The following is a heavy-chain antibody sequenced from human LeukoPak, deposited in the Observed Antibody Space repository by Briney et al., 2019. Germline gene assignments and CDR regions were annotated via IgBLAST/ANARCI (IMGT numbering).Heavy chain of an antibody. V-gene: IGHV3-30-3*01. D-gene: IGHD3-10*01. CDR3: ARDSGPFDP. J-gene: IGHJ5*02. CDR2: ISYDGTNK. CDR1: GFTCSSSA. Sequence: SLRFSCAASGFTCSSSAMHRVRQAPGKGLEGLAVISYDGTNKYYADSVKGRFTISRDNSQNLLYLQMNSLRAEDTAVYYCARDSGPFDPWGQGTLVTVSS.